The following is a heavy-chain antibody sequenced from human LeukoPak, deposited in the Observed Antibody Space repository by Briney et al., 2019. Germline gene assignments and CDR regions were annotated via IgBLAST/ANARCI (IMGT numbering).Heavy chain of an antibody. CDR2: IYYSGST. CDR3: AREWEPYYFDY. CDR1: GGSISSGDYY. Sequence: PSQTLSLTRTVSGGSISSGDYYWSWIRQPPGKGLEWIGYIYYSGSTYYNPSLKSRVTISVDTSKNQFSLKLSSVTAADTAVYYCAREWEPYYFDYWGQGTLVTVSS. V-gene: IGHV4-30-4*08. D-gene: IGHD1-26*01. J-gene: IGHJ4*02.